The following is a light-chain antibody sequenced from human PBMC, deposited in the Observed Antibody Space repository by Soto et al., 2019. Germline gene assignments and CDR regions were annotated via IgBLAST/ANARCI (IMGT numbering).Light chain of an antibody. V-gene: IGKV3-20*01. CDR2: GIS. CDR3: QQYGSSPLIT. J-gene: IGKJ5*01. Sequence: EVVLTQSPATLSLSPGEAATLSCRASESVSNRYFAWYQQKPGQAPRLLIYGISSRATGIPDRFSGSGSGTDFTLTISRLEPEDFAVYYCQQYGSSPLITFGQGTRLEIK. CDR1: ESVSNRY.